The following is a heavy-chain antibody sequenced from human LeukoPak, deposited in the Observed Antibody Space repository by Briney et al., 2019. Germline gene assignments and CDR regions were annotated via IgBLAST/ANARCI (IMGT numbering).Heavy chain of an antibody. J-gene: IGHJ4*02. V-gene: IGHV4-59*01. D-gene: IGHD6-19*01. Sequence: SETLSLTCAVYGGSFSGYYWSWIRQPPGKGLEWIGYIYYSGSTNYNPSLKSRVTISVDTSKNQFSLKLSSVTAADTAVYYCAREMVYGNRYSSGWFPGNYFDYWGQGTLVTVSS. CDR2: IYYSGST. CDR1: GGSFSGYY. CDR3: AREMVYGNRYSSGWFPGNYFDY.